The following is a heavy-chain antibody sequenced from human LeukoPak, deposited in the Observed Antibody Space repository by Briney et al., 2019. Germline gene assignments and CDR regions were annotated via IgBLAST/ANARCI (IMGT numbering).Heavy chain of an antibody. J-gene: IGHJ4*02. CDR3: AKGNGGYYYDSTGYRDGYFDY. CDR1: GFTFSDYN. V-gene: IGHV3-23*01. Sequence: PGGSLRLSCAASGFTFSDYNMNWIRQAPGKGLEWVSAISGSGGSTYYADSVKGRFTISRDNSKNTLYLQMNSLRAEDTAVYYCAKGNGGYYYDSTGYRDGYFDYWGQGALVTVSS. D-gene: IGHD3-22*01. CDR2: ISGSGGST.